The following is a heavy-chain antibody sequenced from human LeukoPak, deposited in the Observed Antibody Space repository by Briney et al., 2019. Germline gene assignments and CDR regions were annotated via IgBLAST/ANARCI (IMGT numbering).Heavy chain of an antibody. V-gene: IGHV4-34*01. CDR3: ARLPYYYGSGSYGAVDY. D-gene: IGHD3-10*01. CDR2: INHSGST. CDR1: GGSFSGYY. Sequence: PSETLSLTCAVYGGSFSGYYWSWIRQPPGKGLEWIGEINHSGSTNYNPSLKSRVTISVDTSKNQFSLKLSSVTAADTAVYYCARLPYYYGSGSYGAVDYWGQGTLVTVSS. J-gene: IGHJ4*02.